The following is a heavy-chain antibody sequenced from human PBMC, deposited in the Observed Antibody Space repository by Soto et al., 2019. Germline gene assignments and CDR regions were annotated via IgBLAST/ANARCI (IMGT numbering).Heavy chain of an antibody. Sequence: GGSLRLSCAASGFTFSSYAMSWVRQAPGKGLEWVSAISGSGGSTYYADSVKGRFTISRDNSKNTLYLQMNSLRAEDTAVYYCASDLYSSSWYPEYYFDYWGQGTLVTVSS. V-gene: IGHV3-23*01. D-gene: IGHD6-13*01. CDR2: ISGSGGST. CDR3: ASDLYSSSWYPEYYFDY. J-gene: IGHJ4*02. CDR1: GFTFSSYA.